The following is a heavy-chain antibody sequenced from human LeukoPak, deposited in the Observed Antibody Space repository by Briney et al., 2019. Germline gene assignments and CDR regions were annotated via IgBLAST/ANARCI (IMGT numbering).Heavy chain of an antibody. D-gene: IGHD3-22*01. CDR3: AKRGVVTRVILVGFHKAAYYFDS. J-gene: IGHJ4*02. CDR2: ISDSGGST. CDR1: GITLSNYG. Sequence: GGSLRLSCAVSGITLSNYGMSWVRQAPGKGLEWVAGISDSGGSTNYADSVKGRFTISRDNPKNTLYLQMNSLRADDTAVYFCAKRGVVTRVILVGFHKAAYYFDSWRQGALVTVSS. V-gene: IGHV3-23*01.